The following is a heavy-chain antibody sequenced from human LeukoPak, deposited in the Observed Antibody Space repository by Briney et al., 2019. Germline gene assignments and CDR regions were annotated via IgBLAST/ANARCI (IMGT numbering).Heavy chain of an antibody. V-gene: IGHV5-51*01. CDR1: GYSFTNYW. CDR3: SRWVTADRGKKDAFDI. Sequence: GSLKISCMGSGYSFTNYWIAWVRQMPGKGLEWMGIIYPGDSNTIYSPSFQGQVTISADKSINTAYQQWRSLAASDTAMYYCSRWVTADRGKKDAFDIWGQGTMVTVSS. J-gene: IGHJ3*02. CDR2: IYPGDSNT. D-gene: IGHD2-21*02.